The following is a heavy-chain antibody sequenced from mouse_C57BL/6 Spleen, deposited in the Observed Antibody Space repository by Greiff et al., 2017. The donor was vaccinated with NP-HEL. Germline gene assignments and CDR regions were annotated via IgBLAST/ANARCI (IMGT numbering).Heavy chain of an antibody. J-gene: IGHJ3*01. Sequence: QVQLQQPGAELVKPGASVKLSCKASGYTFTSYWMQWVKQRPGQGLEWIGEIDPSDSYTNYNQKFKGKATLTVDTSSSTAYMQLSSLTSEDSAVYYCARGATGAWFAYWGPGTLVTVAA. D-gene: IGHD3-1*01. CDR1: GYTFTSYW. CDR3: ARGATGAWFAY. CDR2: IDPSDSYT. V-gene: IGHV1-50*01.